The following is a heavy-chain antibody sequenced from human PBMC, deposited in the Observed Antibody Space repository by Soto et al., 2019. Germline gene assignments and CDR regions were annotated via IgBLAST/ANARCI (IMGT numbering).Heavy chain of an antibody. CDR1: GGTFSSYA. Sequence: SMKVSCKASGGTFSSYAISWVRQAPGQGLEWMGGIIPIFGTANYAQKFQGRVTITADESTSTAYMELSSLRSEDTAVYYCVRFSSSSCYDHYYGMDVWGQGTRVTVS. CDR3: VRFSSSSCYDHYYGMDV. V-gene: IGHV1-69*13. J-gene: IGHJ6*02. D-gene: IGHD6-13*01. CDR2: IIPIFGTA.